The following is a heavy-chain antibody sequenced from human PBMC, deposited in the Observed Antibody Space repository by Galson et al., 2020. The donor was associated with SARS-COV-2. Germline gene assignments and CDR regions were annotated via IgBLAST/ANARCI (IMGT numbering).Heavy chain of an antibody. CDR1: GDIFRNHG. V-gene: IGHV1-69*13. Sequence: SVKVSCKSSGDIFRNHGIIWVRQAPGQGLEWMGGIIPMFRTANYAQKFQGRITITADESTSTVYMEVTSLRSEDTAVYYCARDRVRVTTRVHFYNMDVWGKGTTVTVSS. J-gene: IGHJ6*03. D-gene: IGHD1-1*01. CDR3: ARDRVRVTTRVHFYNMDV. CDR2: IIPMFRTA.